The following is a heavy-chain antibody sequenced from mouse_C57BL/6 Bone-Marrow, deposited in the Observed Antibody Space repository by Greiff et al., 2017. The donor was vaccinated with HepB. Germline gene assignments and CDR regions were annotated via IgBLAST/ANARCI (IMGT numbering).Heavy chain of an antibody. V-gene: IGHV1-81*01. CDR2: IYPRSGNT. CDR1: GYTFTSYG. J-gene: IGHJ4*01. D-gene: IGHD2-3*01. Sequence: QVHVKQSGAELARPGASVKLSCKASGYTFTSYGISWVKQRAGQGLEWIGEIYPRSGNTYYNEKFKGKATLTADKSSSTAYMELRSLTSEDSAVYFCARWRLLRRDYWGQGTSVTVSS. CDR3: ARWRLLRRDY.